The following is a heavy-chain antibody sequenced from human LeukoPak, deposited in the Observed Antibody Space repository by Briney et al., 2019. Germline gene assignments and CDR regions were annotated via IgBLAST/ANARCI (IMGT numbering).Heavy chain of an antibody. CDR2: ISAYNGNT. V-gene: IGHV1-18*01. Sequence: ASVKVSCKASGYTFTSYGISWVRQATGQGLEWMGWISAYNGNTNYAQKLQGRVTMTTDTSTSTAYMELRSLRSDDTAVYYCARVYYYDSSGYYLLDYWGQGTLVTVSS. D-gene: IGHD3-22*01. CDR3: ARVYYYDSSGYYLLDY. J-gene: IGHJ4*02. CDR1: GYTFTSYG.